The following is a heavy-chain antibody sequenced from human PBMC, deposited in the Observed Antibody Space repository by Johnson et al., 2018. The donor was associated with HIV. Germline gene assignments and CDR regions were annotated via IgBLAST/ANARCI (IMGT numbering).Heavy chain of an antibody. J-gene: IGHJ3*02. D-gene: IGHD5-24*01. CDR3: AKDIGDGYNRWGAFDI. Sequence: QVQLVESGGGLVQPGGSLRLSCAASGFTFSSYAMSWVRQAPGKGLEWVAVLWKDGSHKYYTDSVKGRFTISRDNSKNTLYLQMNSLRAEDTAVYYCAKDIGDGYNRWGAFDIWGQGTMVTVSA. CDR2: LWKDGSHK. V-gene: IGHV3-33*06. CDR1: GFTFSSYA.